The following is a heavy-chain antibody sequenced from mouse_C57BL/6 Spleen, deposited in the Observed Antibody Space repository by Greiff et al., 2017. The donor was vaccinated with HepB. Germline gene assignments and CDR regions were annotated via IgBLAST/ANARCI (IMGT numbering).Heavy chain of an antibody. Sequence: EVQGVESGGGLVQPGGSMKLSCVASGFTFSNYWMNWVRQSPEKGLEWVAQIRLKSDNYATHYAESVKGRFTISRDDSKSSVYLQMNNLRAEDTGIYYCTGRKLSDYWGQGTTLTVSS. CDR1: GFTFSNYW. CDR3: TGRKLSDY. D-gene: IGHD3-2*02. V-gene: IGHV6-3*01. J-gene: IGHJ2*01. CDR2: IRLKSDNYAT.